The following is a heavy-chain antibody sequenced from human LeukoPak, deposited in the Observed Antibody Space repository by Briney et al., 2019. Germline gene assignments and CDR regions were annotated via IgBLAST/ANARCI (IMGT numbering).Heavy chain of an antibody. D-gene: IGHD2-21*02. Sequence: GGSLRLSCEASGFTFSTYAMTWVRQAPGKGLEWVSALTGGGGVTYYADSVRGRFTISRDNPKNTLYLQMDSLRVEDTALYFCARGTYCAAGGCYSTFDSWGQGTLVTVSS. J-gene: IGHJ4*02. CDR3: ARGTYCAAGGCYSTFDS. V-gene: IGHV3-23*01. CDR1: GFTFSTYA. CDR2: LTGGGGVT.